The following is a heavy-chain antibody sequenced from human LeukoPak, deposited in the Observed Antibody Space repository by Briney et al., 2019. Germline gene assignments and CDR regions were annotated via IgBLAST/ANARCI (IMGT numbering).Heavy chain of an antibody. Sequence: PSDTLSLTCTVSGASMSSYYWNWIRQPPGKGLEWIGSIYYSGSTYYNPSLKSRVTISVDTSKKQFSLKLSSVTAADTAVYFCARLDSSGYFDCWGQGTLVTVSS. CDR1: GASMSSYY. V-gene: IGHV4-39*01. CDR3: ARLDSSGYFDC. CDR2: IYYSGST. D-gene: IGHD3-22*01. J-gene: IGHJ4*02.